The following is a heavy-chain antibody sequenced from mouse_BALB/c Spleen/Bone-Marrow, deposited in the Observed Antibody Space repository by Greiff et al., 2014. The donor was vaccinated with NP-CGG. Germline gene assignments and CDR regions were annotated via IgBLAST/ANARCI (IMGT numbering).Heavy chain of an antibody. CDR2: IYPGDGET. CDR3: ASVYDYGRGYAMDY. Sequence: QVQLKESGAELVRPGSSVKISCKASGYAFSNYGMNWVKQRPGRGLEWIGQIYPGDGETNYNGEFEGRVTLTADKSSSTAYMQVSSLTSEDSAVYFCASVYDYGRGYAMDYWGQGTSVTVSS. CDR1: GYAFSNYG. D-gene: IGHD2-4*01. V-gene: IGHV1-80*01. J-gene: IGHJ4*01.